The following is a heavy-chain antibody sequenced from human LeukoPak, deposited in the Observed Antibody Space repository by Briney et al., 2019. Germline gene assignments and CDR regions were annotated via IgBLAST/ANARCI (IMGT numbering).Heavy chain of an antibody. J-gene: IGHJ4*02. CDR3: ARRRDLYSGSYYPFDY. D-gene: IGHD1-26*01. Sequence: GGSLRLSCAASGFTFSSYAMSWVRQAPGKGLEWVSAISGSGGSTYYADSVKGRFTISRDNSISTAYLQWSSLKASDTAMYYCARRRDLYSGSYYPFDYWGQGTLVTVSS. CDR1: GFTFSSYA. CDR2: ISGSGGST. V-gene: IGHV3-23*01.